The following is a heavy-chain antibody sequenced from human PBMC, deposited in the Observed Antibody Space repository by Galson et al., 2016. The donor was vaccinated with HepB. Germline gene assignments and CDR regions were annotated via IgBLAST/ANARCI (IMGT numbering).Heavy chain of an antibody. J-gene: IGHJ5*01. V-gene: IGHV5-51*01. Sequence: QSGAEVKKPGESLKISCKSSGDTFGRHWIAWVRQSPGKGLEWMGIIYPGDSDTRYSPSFQGQVTISVDKSMTTAYLQWSSLKASDTAIYYCARRGCVTTTHCSRAWFASWGQGTLVSVSS. CDR2: IYPGDSDT. D-gene: IGHD4-17*01. CDR1: GDTFGRHW. CDR3: ARRGCVTTTHCSRAWFAS.